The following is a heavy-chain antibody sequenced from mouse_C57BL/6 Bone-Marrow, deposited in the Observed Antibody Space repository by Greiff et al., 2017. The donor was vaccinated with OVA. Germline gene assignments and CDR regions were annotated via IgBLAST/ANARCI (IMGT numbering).Heavy chain of an antibody. CDR3: AREGFHYYGSSPFDY. J-gene: IGHJ2*01. Sequence: QVQLQQPGAELVKPGASVKLSCKASGYTFTSYWMHWVKQRPGQGLEWIGMIHPTSGSTNYNEKFKSKATLTVDKSSSTAYMQLSSLTSEDSAVYYCAREGFHYYGSSPFDYWGQGTTLTVSS. V-gene: IGHV1-64*01. CDR2: IHPTSGST. D-gene: IGHD1-1*01. CDR1: GYTFTSYW.